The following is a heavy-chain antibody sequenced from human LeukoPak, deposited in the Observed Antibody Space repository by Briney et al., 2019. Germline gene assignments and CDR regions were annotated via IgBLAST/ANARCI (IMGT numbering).Heavy chain of an antibody. Sequence: SETLSLTCSVSGGSISSRNYYWGWIRQPPGKKLEWIGSIYYSGGTYYNPSLKSRVTISVDTSKNQFSLKLSSVTAADTAVYYCARQRSKYYYENYWGQGTLVTVSS. CDR1: GGSISSRNYY. CDR3: ARQRSKYYYENY. D-gene: IGHD3-22*01. V-gene: IGHV4-39*01. CDR2: IYYSGGT. J-gene: IGHJ4*02.